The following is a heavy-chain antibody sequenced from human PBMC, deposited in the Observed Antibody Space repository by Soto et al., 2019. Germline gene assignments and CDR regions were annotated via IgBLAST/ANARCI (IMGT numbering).Heavy chain of an antibody. J-gene: IGHJ6*03. Sequence: GGSPRLSCAASGVTLSSYGMSWVRQAPGKGLEWVANIKQDGSEKYYVDSVKGRFTISRDNAKNSLYLQMNSLRAEDTAVYYCATYYSGYDYFYYYYYYMDVWGKGTTVTVSS. V-gene: IGHV3-7*01. CDR2: IKQDGSEK. CDR1: GVTLSSYG. CDR3: ATYYSGYDYFYYYYYYMDV. D-gene: IGHD5-12*01.